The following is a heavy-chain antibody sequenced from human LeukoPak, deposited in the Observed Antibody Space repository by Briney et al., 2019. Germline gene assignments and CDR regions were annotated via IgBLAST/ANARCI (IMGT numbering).Heavy chain of an antibody. D-gene: IGHD6-13*01. CDR1: GFTFSSYA. CDR3: ATHSSSENFGY. Sequence: PGGSLRLSCAASGFTFSSYAMSWVRQAPGKGLEWVSAISGSGGSTYYADSVKGRFTISRDNSKNTLYLQMNSLRAEDTAAYYRATHSSSENFGYWGQGTLVTVSS. J-gene: IGHJ4*02. V-gene: IGHV3-23*01. CDR2: ISGSGGST.